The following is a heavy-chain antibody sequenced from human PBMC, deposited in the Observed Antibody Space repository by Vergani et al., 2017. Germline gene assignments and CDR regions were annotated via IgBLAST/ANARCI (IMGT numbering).Heavy chain of an antibody. J-gene: IGHJ2*01. CDR2: IWYDGSKK. Sequence: QVQLVESGGGVVQPGRSLRLSCAASAFTFSNFGMQWVRQAPGKGLGWVAVIWYDGSKKNYADSVKGRFTISRDNSKNTLYLQMNSLRAEDTAVYYCARSGGGYSYGYWYFDLWGRGTLVTVSS. CDR3: ARSGGGYSYGYWYFDL. D-gene: IGHD5-18*01. V-gene: IGHV3-33*01. CDR1: AFTFSNFG.